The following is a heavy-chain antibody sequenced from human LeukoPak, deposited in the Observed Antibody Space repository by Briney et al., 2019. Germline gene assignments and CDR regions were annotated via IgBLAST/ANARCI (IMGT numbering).Heavy chain of an antibody. CDR2: IYYSGST. Sequence: SSETLSLTCTVPGGSISSYYWSWIRQPPGKGLEWIGYIYYSGSTNYNPSLKSRVTISVDTSKNQFSLKLSSVTAADTAVYYCAREASYGGNLGWFDPWGQGTLVTVSS. CDR1: GGSISSYY. CDR3: AREASYGGNLGWFDP. J-gene: IGHJ5*02. D-gene: IGHD4-23*01. V-gene: IGHV4-59*01.